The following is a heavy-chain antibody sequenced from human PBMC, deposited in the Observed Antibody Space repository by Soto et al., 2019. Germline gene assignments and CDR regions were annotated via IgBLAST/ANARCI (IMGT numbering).Heavy chain of an antibody. V-gene: IGHV1-69*06. CDR3: ARYSSSSYYYYYYGMDV. J-gene: IGHJ6*02. Sequence: QVQLVQSGAEVKKPGSSVKVSCKASGGTFSSYASSWVRQAPGQGLEWMGGIIPIFGTANYAQKFQGRVTITADKSTSTAYMELSSLRSEDTAVYYCARYSSSSYYYYYYGMDVWGQGTTVTVSS. D-gene: IGHD6-6*01. CDR1: GGTFSSYA. CDR2: IIPIFGTA.